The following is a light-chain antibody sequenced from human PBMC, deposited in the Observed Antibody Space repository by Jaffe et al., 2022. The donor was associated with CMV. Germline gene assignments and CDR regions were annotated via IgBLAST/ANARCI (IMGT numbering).Light chain of an antibody. J-gene: IGLJ2*01. CDR1: SGLNIDSYR. CDR3: ATWYTSTVV. V-gene: IGLV5-39*01. Sequence: QPVLTQPTSLSASPGASARFTCTLRSGLNIDSYRIYWYQQTPGSPPRYLLRYKSDLDKQQGSGVPSRFSGSNDASTNAGLLLISGLQSEDEADYYCATWYTSTVVFGGGTKLTVL. CDR2: YKSDLDK.